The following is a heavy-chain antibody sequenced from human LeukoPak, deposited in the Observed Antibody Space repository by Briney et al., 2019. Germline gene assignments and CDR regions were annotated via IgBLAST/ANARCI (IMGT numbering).Heavy chain of an antibody. D-gene: IGHD2-2*01. V-gene: IGHV4-61*01. Sequence: SETLSPTFTVSGGSVSSGSYYWSWIRPPPGKGLEWIGYIYYSGSTNYNPSLKSRVTISVDTSKNQFSLKLSSVTAADTAVYYCASLIVVVPAAKDAFDIWGQGTMVTVSS. CDR1: GGSVSSGSYY. J-gene: IGHJ3*02. CDR3: ASLIVVVPAAKDAFDI. CDR2: IYYSGST.